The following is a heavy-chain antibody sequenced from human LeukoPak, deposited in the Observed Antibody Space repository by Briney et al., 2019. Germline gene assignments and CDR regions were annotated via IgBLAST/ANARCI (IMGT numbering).Heavy chain of an antibody. CDR2: TSSSGSTI. CDR1: GFTFSSSE. J-gene: IGHJ6*02. CDR3: ASIGYYYYYGMDV. V-gene: IGHV3-48*03. Sequence: GGSLGLSCAASGFTFSSSEMNWVRQAPGKGLEWVSYTSSSGSTIYYADSVKGRFTISRDNAKKSLYLQMNSLRAEDTAVYYCASIGYYYYYGMDVWGQGTTVTVSS.